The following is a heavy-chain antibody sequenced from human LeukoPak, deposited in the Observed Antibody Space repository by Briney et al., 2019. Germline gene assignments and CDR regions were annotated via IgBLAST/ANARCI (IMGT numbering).Heavy chain of an antibody. CDR2: IYYSGST. Sequence: SETLSLTCTVSGGSISSYYWSWIRQPPGKGLEWMGYIYYSGSTNYNPSLKSRVTISVDTSKNQFSLKLSSVTAADTAVYYCARMGVWFGEYWFDPWGQGTLVTVSS. V-gene: IGHV4-59*01. CDR3: ARMGVWFGEYWFDP. CDR1: GGSISSYY. D-gene: IGHD3-10*01. J-gene: IGHJ5*02.